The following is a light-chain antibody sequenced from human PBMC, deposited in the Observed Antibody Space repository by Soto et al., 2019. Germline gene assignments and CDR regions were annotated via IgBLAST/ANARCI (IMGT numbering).Light chain of an antibody. CDR3: SSYPRGGTLG. Sequence: QSVLTQPASVSGSPGQSITISCTGSGSDVGGFNYVSWYQQHPGNAPKLLIYEVSNRPSGVSARFSASKSGNTASLTISGLQAEDEADYYCSSYPRGGTLGFAGGTKVTVL. CDR1: GSDVGGFNY. CDR2: EVS. J-gene: IGLJ2*01. V-gene: IGLV2-14*03.